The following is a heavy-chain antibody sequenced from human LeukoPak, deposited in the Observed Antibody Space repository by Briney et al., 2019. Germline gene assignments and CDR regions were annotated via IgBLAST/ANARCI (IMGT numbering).Heavy chain of an antibody. D-gene: IGHD2-21*01. CDR1: GGSFSGYY. J-gene: IGHJ3*02. V-gene: IGHV4-34*01. CDR3: ARGSMAYCGGECYPDAFDI. CDR2: INHSGST. Sequence: SETLSLTCAVYGGSFSGYYWSWIRQPPGKGLEWIGEINHSGSTNYNPSLKSRGTISVDTAKNQFSLKLTSVTAAATAVYYCARGSMAYCGGECYPDAFDIWGQGTMVTVS.